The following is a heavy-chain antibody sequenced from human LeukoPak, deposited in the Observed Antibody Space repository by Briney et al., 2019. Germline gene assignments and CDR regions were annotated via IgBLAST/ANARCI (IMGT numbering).Heavy chain of an antibody. V-gene: IGHV1-24*01. J-gene: IGHJ3*02. CDR1: GYTLTELS. Sequence: ASVKVSCKVSGYTLTELSMHWVRQAPGKGLEWMGGFDPEDGETIYAQKLQGRVTMTTDTSTSTAYMELRSLRSEDTAVYYCARERGYSGYDPLGIDAFDIWGRGTMVTVSS. CDR3: ARERGYSGYDPLGIDAFDI. CDR2: FDPEDGET. D-gene: IGHD5-12*01.